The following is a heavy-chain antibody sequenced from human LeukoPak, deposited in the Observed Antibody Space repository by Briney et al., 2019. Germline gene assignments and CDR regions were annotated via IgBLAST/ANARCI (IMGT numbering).Heavy chain of an antibody. J-gene: IGHJ4*02. CDR1: GFTFSSYG. V-gene: IGHV3-30*18. CDR2: ISNDGSKK. D-gene: IGHD5-18*01. CDR3: AKDRYSYAFEYSDS. Sequence: GGSLRLSCAASGFTFSSYGMHWVRQAPGKGLDWVAVISNDGSKKYYADSVKGRFTISRDNSKDTLSLRVSSLRTEDTAVYYCAKDRYSYAFEYSDSWGQGTLVTVSS.